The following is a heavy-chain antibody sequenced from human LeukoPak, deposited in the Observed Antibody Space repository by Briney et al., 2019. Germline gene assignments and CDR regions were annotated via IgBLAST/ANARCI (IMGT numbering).Heavy chain of an antibody. CDR1: GGSISSYY. Sequence: SETLSLTCTVSGGSISSYYWSWIRQPPGKGLEWIGYIYYSGSTNYNPSLKSRVTISVDTSKNQFSLTLSSMTAADTAVYYCARGGDGDSFDYWGQGTLVTVSS. J-gene: IGHJ4*02. CDR2: IYYSGST. CDR3: ARGGDGDSFDY. D-gene: IGHD5-24*01. V-gene: IGHV4-59*01.